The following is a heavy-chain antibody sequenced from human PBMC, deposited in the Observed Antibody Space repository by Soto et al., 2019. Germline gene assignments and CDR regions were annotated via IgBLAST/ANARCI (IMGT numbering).Heavy chain of an antibody. CDR3: ARGFYDTGGYSSPFDI. CDR1: GDTTPSDY. J-gene: IGHJ5*02. CDR2: MYYTGST. V-gene: IGHV4-59*01. Sequence: PSETLSLTCSVSGDTTPSDYWNWIRQPPGKRLEWIGYMYYTGSTRYNPSLGSRVTFSVDASKNQFSLNLSSVTAADTAVYYCARGFYDTGGYSSPFDIWGQGILVTVSS. D-gene: IGHD3-22*01.